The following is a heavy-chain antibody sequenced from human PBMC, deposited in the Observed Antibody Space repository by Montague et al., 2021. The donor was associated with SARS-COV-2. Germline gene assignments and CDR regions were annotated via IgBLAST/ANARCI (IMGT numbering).Heavy chain of an antibody. Sequence: SLRLSCAASGFTFSSYAMSWVRQAPGKGLEWVSAISGSGCSTYYADSVKGRFTISRDNSKNTLYLQMNSLRAEDTAVYYCAKDRWFGEPTAGFDYWGQGTLVTVSS. D-gene: IGHD3-10*01. CDR1: GFTFSSYA. CDR3: AKDRWFGEPTAGFDY. CDR2: ISGSGCST. J-gene: IGHJ4*02. V-gene: IGHV3-23*01.